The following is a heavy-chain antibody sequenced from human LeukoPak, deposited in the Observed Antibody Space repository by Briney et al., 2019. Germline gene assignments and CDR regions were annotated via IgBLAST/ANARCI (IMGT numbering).Heavy chain of an antibody. CDR2: IYYSGST. CDR1: GGSIRSGDYY. CDR3: ARDFSAYGHFDY. V-gene: IGHV4-31*03. J-gene: IGHJ4*02. Sequence: PSETLSLTCTVSGGSIRSGDYYWSWIRQHPGKGLEWIGYIYYSGSTYYNPSLKSRLTISVDTSKNQFSLKPSSVTAADTAVYYCARDFSAYGHFDYWGQGTLVTVSS. D-gene: IGHD5-12*01.